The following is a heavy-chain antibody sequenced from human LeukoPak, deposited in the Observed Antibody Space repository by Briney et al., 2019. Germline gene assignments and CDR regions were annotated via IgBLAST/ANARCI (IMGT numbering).Heavy chain of an antibody. CDR1: GGSISSYY. D-gene: IGHD1-26*01. J-gene: IGHJ5*02. V-gene: IGHV4-59*08. Sequence: SETLSLTCTVSGGSISSYYWSWIRQPPGKGLEWIGYIYYSGSTNYNPSLKSRVTISGDTSKNQFTLNLSSATAADTAVYYCARVRWELPYNWFDPWGQGTLVTVSS. CDR2: IYYSGST. CDR3: ARVRWELPYNWFDP.